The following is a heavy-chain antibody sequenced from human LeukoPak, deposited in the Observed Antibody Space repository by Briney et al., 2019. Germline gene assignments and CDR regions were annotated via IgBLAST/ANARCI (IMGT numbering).Heavy chain of an antibody. CDR1: GGSISSYY. D-gene: IGHD2-21*01. J-gene: IGHJ4*02. CDR2: FYYSGCT. V-gene: IGHV4-59*08. Sequence: SETLSLTCTVSGGSISSYYWSWIRQPPGGGLEWIGYFYYSGCTNYNPSLKSRVTMSVDTSRNQFSLNLSSVTAADTAVYYCARLGGGGYSIDYWGQGTLVTVSS. CDR3: ARLGGGGYSIDY.